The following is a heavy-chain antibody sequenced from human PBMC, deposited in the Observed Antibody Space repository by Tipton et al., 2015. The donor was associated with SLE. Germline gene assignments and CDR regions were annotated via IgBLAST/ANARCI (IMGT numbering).Heavy chain of an antibody. V-gene: IGHV4-59*01. D-gene: IGHD3-10*01. Sequence: TLSLTCTVSGGSISSYYWSWIRQPPGKGLEWIGYIYTSGSTNYNPSLKSRVTISVDTSKNQFSLKLSSVTAADTAVYYCAREMVQGVIRTDAFDIWGQGTMVTVPS. CDR1: GGSISSYY. CDR2: IYTSGST. CDR3: AREMVQGVIRTDAFDI. J-gene: IGHJ3*02.